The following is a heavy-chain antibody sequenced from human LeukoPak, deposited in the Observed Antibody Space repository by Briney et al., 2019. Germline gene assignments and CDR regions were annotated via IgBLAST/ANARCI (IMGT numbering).Heavy chain of an antibody. V-gene: IGHV3-11*06. CDR2: VSSSSYT. J-gene: IGHJ4*02. D-gene: IGHD3-10*01. CDR3: ARDIGMVGGVIIINHCDY. CDR1: GFTFSDHY. Sequence: PGGSLRLSCAASGFTFSDHYMRWLRQAPGKGLEWVSYVSSSSYTVYADSVKGRFTISRDNAKSSLYLQMNSLRAEDTAVYYCARDIGMVGGVIIINHCDYWGQGTPVTVSS.